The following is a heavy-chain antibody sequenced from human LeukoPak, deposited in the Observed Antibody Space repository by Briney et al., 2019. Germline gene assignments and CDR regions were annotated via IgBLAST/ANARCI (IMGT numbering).Heavy chain of an antibody. CDR1: VITIRTYA. Sequence: GGSLRLSCEASVITIRTYAMNWVRQAPGKGLEWVSSLSGGGGSSYYADSVKGRFTISRDDSKNTLYLQMNSLRAEDTAVYYCAKEKTRKCDFDYWGQGTLVTVSS. D-gene: IGHD1-1*01. V-gene: IGHV3-23*01. J-gene: IGHJ4*02. CDR3: AKEKTRKCDFDY. CDR2: LSGGGGSS.